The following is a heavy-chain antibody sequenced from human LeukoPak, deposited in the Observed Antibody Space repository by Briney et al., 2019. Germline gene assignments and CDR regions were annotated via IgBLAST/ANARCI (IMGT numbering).Heavy chain of an antibody. D-gene: IGHD4-11*01. V-gene: IGHV5-51*01. CDR3: ARFRPDSNSGGFYYFDY. J-gene: IGHJ4*02. Sequence: GESLKISCQGSGDRFTSHWIGWVRQMPGKGLERMGIIYLGDSETRYSPSFQGQVIISADKSITTAYLQWSSLKASDTAIYYCARFRPDSNSGGFYYFDYWGQGTLVTVSS. CDR1: GDRFTSHW. CDR2: IYLGDSET.